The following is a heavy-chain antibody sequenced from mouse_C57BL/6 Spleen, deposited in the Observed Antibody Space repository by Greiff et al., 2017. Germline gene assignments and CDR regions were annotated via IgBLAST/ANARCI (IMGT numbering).Heavy chain of an antibody. CDR1: GYSFTGYY. CDR3: ASWGAMDY. J-gene: IGHJ4*01. Sequence: VQLKQSGPELVKPGASVKISCKASGYSFTGYYMNWVKQSPEKSLEWIGEINPSTGGTTYNQTFKATATLTVYKSSSTAYMQLKSLTSEDSAVYYCASWGAMDYWGQGASVTVSS. V-gene: IGHV1-42*01. CDR2: INPSTGGT.